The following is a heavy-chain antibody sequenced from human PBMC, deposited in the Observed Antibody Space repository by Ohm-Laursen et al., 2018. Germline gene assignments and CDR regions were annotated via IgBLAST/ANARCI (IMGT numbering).Heavy chain of an antibody. CDR3: ARNVDDGGLGPIDY. Sequence: SLRLSRTASGFTFSDYYMSWIRQAPGKRLEWVSYISSSGSTIYYADSVKGRFTISRDNAKNSLFLQMNSLRAEDTAVYYCARNVDDGGLGPIDYWGQGALVTVSS. D-gene: IGHD4-23*01. J-gene: IGHJ4*02. CDR2: ISSSGSTI. CDR1: GFTFSDYY. V-gene: IGHV3-11*01.